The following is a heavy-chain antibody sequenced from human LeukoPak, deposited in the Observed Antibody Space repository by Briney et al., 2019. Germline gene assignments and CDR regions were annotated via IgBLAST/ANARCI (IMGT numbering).Heavy chain of an antibody. CDR2: IHSGGTT. J-gene: IGHJ6*03. CDR1: GDSISDDY. CDR3: ARSRLRAVYYYCMDV. V-gene: IGHV4-4*07. D-gene: IGHD4-17*01. Sequence: SETLSLTCTVSGDSISDDYFTWIRQPAGKGLEWIGRIHSGGTTNYNPSLMSRVTLSIDKSKKRISLKLSSVTAADTAVYYCARSRLRAVYYYCMDVWGKGTTVTVSS.